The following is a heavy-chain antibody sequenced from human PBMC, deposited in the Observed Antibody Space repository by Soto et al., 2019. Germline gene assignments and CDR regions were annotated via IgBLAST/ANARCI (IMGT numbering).Heavy chain of an antibody. J-gene: IGHJ5*02. CDR1: GYTFTSYD. CDR2: MNPNIGTT. Sequence: ASVKVSCKASGYTFTSYDINWVRQATGQGLEWMGWMNPNIGTTDYAQKFQGRVTITTDTSMSTAYMELSSLRSEDTAVYYCARVLKLYYMGWFDPWGQGTLVTVSS. D-gene: IGHD2-8*01. CDR3: ARVLKLYYMGWFDP. V-gene: IGHV1-8*01.